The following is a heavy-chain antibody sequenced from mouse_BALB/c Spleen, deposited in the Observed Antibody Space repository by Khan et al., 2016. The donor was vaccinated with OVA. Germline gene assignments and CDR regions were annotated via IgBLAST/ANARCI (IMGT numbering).Heavy chain of an antibody. D-gene: IGHD2-2*01. CDR1: GFSLTNYD. V-gene: IGHV2-9-2*01. CDR2: IWTGGGT. Sequence: QVQLQQSGPGLVAPSQSLSMTCTVSGFSLTNYDISWIRQPPGKGLEWLGVIWTGGGTNYNSAFMSRLSISKDNSKSQLFLKMNSLQTDDTAIYYCGSALYGYSWFGKWGQGTLVTVSA. CDR3: GSALYGYSWFGK. J-gene: IGHJ3*02.